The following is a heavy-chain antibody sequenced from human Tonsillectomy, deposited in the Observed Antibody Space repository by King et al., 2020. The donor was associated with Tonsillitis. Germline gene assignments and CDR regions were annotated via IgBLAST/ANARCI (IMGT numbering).Heavy chain of an antibody. CDR3: AREQWLDWFDP. Sequence: VQLVESGGGVVQPWRSLRLSCAASGFTFSSYALHWVRQAPGQGLELVAVISYDGSNKYYADSVKGRFTISRDNSKNTLYLQMNSLRAEDTAVYYCAREQWLDWFDPWGQGTLVTVSS. CDR2: ISYDGSNK. J-gene: IGHJ5*02. CDR1: GFTFSSYA. D-gene: IGHD6-19*01. V-gene: IGHV3-30*01.